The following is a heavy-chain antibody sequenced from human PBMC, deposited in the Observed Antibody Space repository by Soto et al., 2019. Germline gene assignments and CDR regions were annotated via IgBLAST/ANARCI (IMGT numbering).Heavy chain of an antibody. CDR1: RDTFNKYA. V-gene: IGHV1-69*01. CDR2: IIPIFSSR. Sequence: QVQLVQSGAEVKKPGSSVKVSCKTSRDTFNKYAFNWVRQAPGQGLEWMGWIIPIFSSRNYAEKFQGRFTITADDSTSTAYMELRSLRFEDTAVYYCSRGATYLGCWGQGTSVTVSS. D-gene: IGHD3-16*01. J-gene: IGHJ6*02. CDR3: SRGATYLGC.